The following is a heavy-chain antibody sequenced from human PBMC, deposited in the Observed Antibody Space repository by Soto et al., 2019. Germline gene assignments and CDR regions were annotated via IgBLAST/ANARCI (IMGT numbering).Heavy chain of an antibody. CDR3: ARDGYCSSTSCYYYYGMDV. CDR2: ISSSSSYI. Sequence: SCAASGFTFSSYSMNWVRQAPGKGLEWVSSISSSSSYIYYADSVKGRFTISRDNAKNSLYLQMNSLRAEDTAVYYCARDGYCSSTSCYYYYGMDVWGQGTTVTVSS. CDR1: GFTFSSYS. V-gene: IGHV3-21*01. D-gene: IGHD2-2*03. J-gene: IGHJ6*02.